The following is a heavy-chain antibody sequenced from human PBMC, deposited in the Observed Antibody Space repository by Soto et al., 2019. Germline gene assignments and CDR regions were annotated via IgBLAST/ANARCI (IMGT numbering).Heavy chain of an antibody. J-gene: IGHJ4*02. V-gene: IGHV3-53*01. CDR1: GFTVSRNY. D-gene: IGHD3-16*01. CDR2: LYSGGNT. Sequence: PGGSLRLSCAVSGFTVSRNYMNWVRQAPGKGLEWVGVLYSGGNTYYADSVKGRFTISSDNSRNTLYLQMNSLRADDTAVYYCARIEVSYTRGHPFDSWGQGTLVTVSP. CDR3: ARIEVSYTRGHPFDS.